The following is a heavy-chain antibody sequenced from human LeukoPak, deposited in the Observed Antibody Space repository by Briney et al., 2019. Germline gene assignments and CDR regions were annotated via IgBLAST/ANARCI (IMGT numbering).Heavy chain of an antibody. Sequence: GGSLKLSCAASGFTFSTYAMSWVRQAPGKGLEWVSHIGSSGYTIYYADSVKGRFTISRDNAKNSLYLQMNSLRVEDTAVYYCAREQTYYYGSGSYSRYYYMDVWGKGTTVTVSS. CDR3: AREQTYYYGSGSYSRYYYMDV. D-gene: IGHD3-10*01. J-gene: IGHJ6*03. V-gene: IGHV3-48*04. CDR1: GFTFSTYA. CDR2: IGSSGYTI.